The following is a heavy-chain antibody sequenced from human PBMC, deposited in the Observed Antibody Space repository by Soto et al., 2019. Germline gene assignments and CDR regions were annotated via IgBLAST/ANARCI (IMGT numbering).Heavy chain of an antibody. CDR2: IYTSGST. Sequence: SETLSLTCTVSCGSISSYYWSWIRQPAGKGLEWIGRIYTSGSTNYNPSLKSRVTMSVDTSKNQFSLELSSVTAADTAVYYCAREGYCSSTSCYTGYFDLWGRGTLVTVSS. J-gene: IGHJ2*01. D-gene: IGHD2-2*02. CDR1: CGSISSYY. CDR3: AREGYCSSTSCYTGYFDL. V-gene: IGHV4-4*07.